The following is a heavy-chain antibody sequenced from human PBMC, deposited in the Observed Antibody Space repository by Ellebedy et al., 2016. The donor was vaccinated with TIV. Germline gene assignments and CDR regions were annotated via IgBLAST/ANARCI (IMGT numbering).Heavy chain of an antibody. J-gene: IGHJ4*02. V-gene: IGHV3-74*01. CDR2: INRDGSSA. D-gene: IGHD3-9*01. CDR3: GRDANAYDLLTGHDY. CDR1: EFTFSNHW. Sequence: GESLKISCAASEFTFSNHWMHWVRQAPGKGLVWVSRINRDGSSANYADAVKGRFTISRDNAENTVYLQVNSLRAEDTAVYYCGRDANAYDLLTGHDYWGQGTLVTVSS.